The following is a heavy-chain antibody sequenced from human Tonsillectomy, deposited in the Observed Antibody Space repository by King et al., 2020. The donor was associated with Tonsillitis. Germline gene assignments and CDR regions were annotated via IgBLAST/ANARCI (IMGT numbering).Heavy chain of an antibody. Sequence: VQLVESGGGLVHPGGSLRLSCAASGFTFSNYGMSWVRQAPGKGLEWVSAISGSGDATYYAGSVKGRFTISRDNSKNTLYLEMSSLRAEDTAVYYCAKDPLWYYDISGAFDYWGQGSLVTVSS. V-gene: IGHV3-23*04. J-gene: IGHJ4*02. CDR1: GFTFSNYG. CDR3: AKDPLWYYDISGAFDY. CDR2: ISGSGDAT. D-gene: IGHD3-22*01.